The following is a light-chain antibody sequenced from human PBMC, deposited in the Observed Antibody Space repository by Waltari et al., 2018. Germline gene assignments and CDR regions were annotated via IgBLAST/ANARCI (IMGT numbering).Light chain of an antibody. Sequence: LQLTQSPSFLSASVGDRVTITRRASHGISSYLAWYQQKPGKAPKLLIYDASTLQSGVPSRFSGSGSGTEFTLTSSGLQPEDFATYYCQQLNSYRLLLGKGTKVEIK. V-gene: IGKV1-9*01. CDR2: DAS. CDR1: HGISSY. J-gene: IGKJ1*01. CDR3: QQLNSYRLL.